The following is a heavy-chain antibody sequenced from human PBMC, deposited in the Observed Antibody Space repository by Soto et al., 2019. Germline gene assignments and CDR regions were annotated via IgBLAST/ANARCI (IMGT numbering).Heavy chain of an antibody. CDR1: GGSISSYY. Sequence: PSETLSLTCTVSGGSISSYYWSWIRQPPGKGLEWIGYIYYSGSTNYNPSLKSRVTISVDTSKNQFSLKLSSVTAADTAVYYCARAKEMATPYYFDYWGQGTLVTVSS. CDR2: IYYSGST. J-gene: IGHJ4*02. CDR3: ARAKEMATPYYFDY. D-gene: IGHD2-15*01. V-gene: IGHV4-59*01.